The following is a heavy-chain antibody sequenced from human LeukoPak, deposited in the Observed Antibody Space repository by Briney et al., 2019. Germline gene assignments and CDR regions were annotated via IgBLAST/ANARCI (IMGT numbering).Heavy chain of an antibody. J-gene: IGHJ5*02. D-gene: IGHD3-10*01. CDR3: ARAFSYYYGSGSYSYNWFDP. CDR1: GDSIIGYY. Sequence: SETLSLTCSVSGDSIIGYYWGWIRQPPGKGLEWIGNIYYTGNTYYNSSLKSRVTISLDTSKNQFSLKVISMTAADTAVYYCARAFSYYYGSGSYSYNWFDPWGQGTLVTVSS. CDR2: IYYTGNT. V-gene: IGHV4-39*07.